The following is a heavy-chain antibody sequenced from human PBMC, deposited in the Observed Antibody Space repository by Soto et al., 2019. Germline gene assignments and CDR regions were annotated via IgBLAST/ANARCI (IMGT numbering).Heavy chain of an antibody. CDR2: ISAYNGNT. D-gene: IGHD6-19*01. V-gene: IGHV1-18*01. CDR1: GYTFTSYG. J-gene: IGHJ5*02. CDR3: ARVGAVAGPNNWFDP. Sequence: ASVKVSCKASGYTFTSYGISWVRQAPGQGPEWMGWISAYNGNTNYAQKLQGRVTMTTDTSTSTAYMELRSLRSDDTAVYYCARVGAVAGPNNWFDPWGQGTLVTVS.